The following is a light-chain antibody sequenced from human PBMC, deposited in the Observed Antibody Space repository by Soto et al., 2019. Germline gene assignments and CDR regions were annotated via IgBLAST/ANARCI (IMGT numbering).Light chain of an antibody. Sequence: SYELTQPPSVSVAPGQTASITCGGNVIGSISVHWYQQKPGQAPVLVVFDDSDRPSGIPERFSDSNSRNTATLTISRVEAGDEADYYCQVWDSSSDHVIFGGGTKLTVL. CDR3: QVWDSSSDHVI. J-gene: IGLJ2*01. V-gene: IGLV3-21*02. CDR2: DDS. CDR1: VIGSIS.